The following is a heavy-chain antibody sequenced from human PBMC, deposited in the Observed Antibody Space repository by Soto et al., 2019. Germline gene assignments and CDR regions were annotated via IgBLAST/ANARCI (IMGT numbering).Heavy chain of an antibody. V-gene: IGHV1-2*04. CDR1: GYTFTGYY. CDR3: ARETGSGSSPDAFDI. Sequence: ASVKVSCKASGYTFTGYYMHWVRQAPGQGLEWMGWINPNSGGTNYAQKFQGWVTMTRDTSISTAYMELSRLRSDDTAVYYCARETGSGSSPDAFDIWGQGTMITVS. J-gene: IGHJ3*02. CDR2: INPNSGGT. D-gene: IGHD1-26*01.